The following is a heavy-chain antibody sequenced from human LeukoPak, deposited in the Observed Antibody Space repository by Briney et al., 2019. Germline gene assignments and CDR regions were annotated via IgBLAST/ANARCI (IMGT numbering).Heavy chain of an antibody. D-gene: IGHD2-15*01. Sequence: GGSLRLSCAASGFTFSSYSMNWVRQAPGKGLEWVSYISSGSSAIYYADSVKGRFTISRDNAKNSLYLQMNSLRAEDTALYYCARDPRGGYCSGGSCKDAFDIWGQGTMVTVSS. CDR1: GFTFSSYS. CDR2: ISSGSSAI. J-gene: IGHJ3*02. CDR3: ARDPRGGYCSGGSCKDAFDI. V-gene: IGHV3-48*04.